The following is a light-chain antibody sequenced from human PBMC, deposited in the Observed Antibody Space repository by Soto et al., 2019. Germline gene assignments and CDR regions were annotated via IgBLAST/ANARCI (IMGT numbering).Light chain of an antibody. Sequence: EIVLTQSPGTLSLSPGERATLSCRASQSVSSNYLAWYQQKPGQAPRLLIYGASSRATGIPDRFSGSGSGTDFTLTISRLEPEDFAVYYCQQYGSSPVTFGQGTKLEI. CDR3: QQYGSSPVT. J-gene: IGKJ2*01. V-gene: IGKV3-20*01. CDR1: QSVSSNY. CDR2: GAS.